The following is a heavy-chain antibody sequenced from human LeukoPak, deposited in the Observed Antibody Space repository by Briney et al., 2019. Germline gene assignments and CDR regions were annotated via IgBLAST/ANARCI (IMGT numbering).Heavy chain of an antibody. J-gene: IGHJ4*02. CDR3: AKDTGLVAATRYYFDY. CDR1: GFTLCSNG. CDR2: IWYDGNNK. V-gene: IGHV3-33*06. Sequence: GGSLRNFCAAPGFTLCSNGPHRVPPGLSKGGGLVALIWYDGNNKYYADSVKGRFTISRDNSQNTLYLQMNSLRVEDTAVYYCAKDTGLVAATRYYFDYWGQGTLVTVSS. D-gene: IGHD1-26*01.